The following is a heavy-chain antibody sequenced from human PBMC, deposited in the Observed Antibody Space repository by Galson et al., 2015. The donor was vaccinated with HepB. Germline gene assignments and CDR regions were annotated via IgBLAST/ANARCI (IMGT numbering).Heavy chain of an antibody. D-gene: IGHD3-22*01. CDR2: ISGNGGTT. CDR1: GFTFSSYT. Sequence: SLRLSCAASGFTFSSYTMHWVRQAPGKGLEYVSAISGNGGTTYYADSVKGRFTISRDNSKNTLYLQMSSLRPEDTAVYYCVRTYDSSGYLGYYFDFWGQGTLATVSS. J-gene: IGHJ4*02. CDR3: VRTYDSSGYLGYYFDF. V-gene: IGHV3-64D*06.